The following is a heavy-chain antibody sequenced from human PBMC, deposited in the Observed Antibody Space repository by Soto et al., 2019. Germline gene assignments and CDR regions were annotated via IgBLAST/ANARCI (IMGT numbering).Heavy chain of an antibody. CDR1: GGSLSSYY. D-gene: IGHD6-19*01. Sequence: ASEDLSLPRTVSGGSLSSYYRSWCRQPPGKGLEWIGYIYYSGSTNYNTSIKSRVTISVDTSKNQFSLKLSSVTAADTAVYYCARGIEGWYQGRYYYGMDVWGQGTTVTVSS. J-gene: IGHJ6*02. CDR3: ARGIEGWYQGRYYYGMDV. CDR2: IYYSGST. V-gene: IGHV4-59*01.